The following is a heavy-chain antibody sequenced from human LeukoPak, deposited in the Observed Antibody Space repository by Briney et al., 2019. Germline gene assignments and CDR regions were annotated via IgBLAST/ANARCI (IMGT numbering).Heavy chain of an antibody. V-gene: IGHV1-69*04. D-gene: IGHD6-13*01. CDR1: GGTFSSYA. J-gene: IGHJ5*02. Sequence: GASVKVSCKASGGTFSSYAISWVRQAPGQGLEWMGRIIPILGIANYAQKFQGRVTITADKSTSTAYMELSSLRSEDTAVYYCAWTSIAAAITPWFDPWGQGTLVTVSS. CDR2: IIPILGIA. CDR3: AWTSIAAAITPWFDP.